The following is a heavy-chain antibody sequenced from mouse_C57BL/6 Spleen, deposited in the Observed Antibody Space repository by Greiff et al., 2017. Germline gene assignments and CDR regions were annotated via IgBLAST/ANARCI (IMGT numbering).Heavy chain of an antibody. V-gene: IGHV6-6*01. Sequence: EVMLVESGGGLVQPGGSMKLSCAASGFTFSDAWMDCVRQSPEKGLEWVAEIRNKANNHATYYAESVKGRFTISRDDSKSSVYLQMNSLRAEDTGIYYCTRPSGTSWFAYWGQGTLVTVSA. CDR1: GFTFSDAW. CDR2: IRNKANNHAT. D-gene: IGHD4-1*01. CDR3: TRPSGTSWFAY. J-gene: IGHJ3*01.